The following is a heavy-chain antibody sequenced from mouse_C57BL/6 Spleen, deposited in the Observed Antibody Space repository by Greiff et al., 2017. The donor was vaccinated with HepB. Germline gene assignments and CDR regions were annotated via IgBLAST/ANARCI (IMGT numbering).Heavy chain of an antibody. CDR1: GFTFSDYG. D-gene: IGHD1-1*01. CDR3: AREFYGSTTFAY. V-gene: IGHV5-17*01. CDR2: ISSGSSTI. Sequence: EVKLMESGGGLVKPGGSLKLSCAASGFTFSDYGMHWVRQAPEKGLEWVAYISSGSSTIYYADTVKGRFTISRDNAKNTLFLQMTSLRSEDTAMYYCAREFYGSTTFAYWGQGTLVTVSA. J-gene: IGHJ3*01.